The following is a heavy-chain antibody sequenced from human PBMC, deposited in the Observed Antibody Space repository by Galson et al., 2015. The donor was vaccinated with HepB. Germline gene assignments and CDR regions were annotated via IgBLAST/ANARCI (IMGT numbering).Heavy chain of an antibody. CDR2: IYYSGST. Sequence: ETLSLTCPVSNGSIGSYYWSWIRQPPGKTLEWLGYIYYSGSTSYNPSLKRPATMAVGKSKNQFSLRLKAVTAADTAMYFCAREGYSSNWRNDAFGIWGQGTVVTVSS. D-gene: IGHD6-13*01. CDR1: NGSIGSYY. CDR3: AREGYSSNWRNDAFGI. J-gene: IGHJ3*02. V-gene: IGHV4-59*01.